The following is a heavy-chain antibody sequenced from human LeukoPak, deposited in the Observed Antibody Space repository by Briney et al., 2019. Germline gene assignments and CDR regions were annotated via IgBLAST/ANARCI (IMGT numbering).Heavy chain of an antibody. V-gene: IGHV3-7*01. CDR3: ARCYSGYDLEEY. CDR2: IKQDGSDK. CDR1: GFDFSDFW. D-gene: IGHD5-12*01. J-gene: IGHJ4*02. Sequence: GGSLRLSCAAAGFDFSDFWMSWVRQVPGKGLEWVANIKQDGSDKYYVDSVKGRFTISRDNAKNSLYLQMNSLRVEDTAVYYCARCYSGYDLEEYWGQGTLVTVSS.